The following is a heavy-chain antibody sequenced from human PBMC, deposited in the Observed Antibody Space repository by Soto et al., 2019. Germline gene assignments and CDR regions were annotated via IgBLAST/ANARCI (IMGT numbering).Heavy chain of an antibody. CDR3: ARYIAASGTYYLDF. CDR1: GYSISSSNW. D-gene: IGHD6-13*01. J-gene: IGHJ4*02. Sequence: SETLSLTCAVSGYSISSSNWWGWIRQPPGKGLEWIGYIYYSGTTYYNPSLKSRVTMSVDTSKNQFSLRLSSVTAADTAVYYCARYIAASGTYYLDFWGQGTLVTVSS. CDR2: IYYSGTT. V-gene: IGHV4-28*01.